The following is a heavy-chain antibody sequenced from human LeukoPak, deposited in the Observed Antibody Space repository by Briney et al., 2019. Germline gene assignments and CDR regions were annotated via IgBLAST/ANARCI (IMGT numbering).Heavy chain of an antibody. J-gene: IGHJ6*03. V-gene: IGHV3-48*04. CDR1: GFAFNEYS. Sequence: PGGSLRLSCTASGFAFNEYSLNWVRQAPEKGLEWISYISSSSVTIYYADSVKGRFTISRDNAKNSLYLQMNSLRAEDTAVYYCARVGGIAVADPAYYYMDVWGKGTTVTISS. D-gene: IGHD6-19*01. CDR3: ARVGGIAVADPAYYYMDV. CDR2: ISSSSVTI.